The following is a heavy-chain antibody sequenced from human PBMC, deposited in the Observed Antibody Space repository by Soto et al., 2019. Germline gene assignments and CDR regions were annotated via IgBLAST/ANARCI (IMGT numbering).Heavy chain of an antibody. D-gene: IGHD6-19*01. V-gene: IGHV1-2*04. Sequence: ASVKVSCKASGYTFTGYYMHWVRQAPGQGLEWMGWINPNSGGTNYAQKFQGWVTMTRDTSINTAYMELSSLRSDDTAVYYCAREKWLLRRNDPFDIWGQGPIVTVSS. CDR1: GYTFTGYY. CDR3: AREKWLLRRNDPFDI. J-gene: IGHJ3*02. CDR2: INPNSGGT.